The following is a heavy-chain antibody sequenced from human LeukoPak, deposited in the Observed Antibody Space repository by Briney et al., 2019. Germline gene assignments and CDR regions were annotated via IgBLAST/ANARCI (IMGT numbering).Heavy chain of an antibody. V-gene: IGHV4-38-2*01. J-gene: IGHJ4*02. CDR3: ARHPLNLYFDY. Sequence: PSETLSLTCAVSGYSISSGYYWGWIRQPPGKGREWIGSIYHSGSTYYNPSLKSRGTISVDTSKNQFSLKLSSVTAADTAVYYCARHPLNLYFDYWGQGTLVTVSS. CDR1: GYSISSGYY. CDR2: IYHSGST.